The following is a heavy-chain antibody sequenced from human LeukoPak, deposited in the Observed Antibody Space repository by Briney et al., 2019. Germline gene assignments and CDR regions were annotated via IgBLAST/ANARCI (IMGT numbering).Heavy chain of an antibody. CDR3: AGDLGGYNFDY. Sequence: GGSLRLSCAASGFTFSKYSMNWVRQAPGKGLEWVSYINSGSYSIYYADSVKGRFTISRDNAKDSVYLQMNSLRAEDTAVYYCAGDLGGYNFDYWGQGTLLTVSS. V-gene: IGHV3-48*04. CDR1: GFTFSKYS. D-gene: IGHD5-24*01. CDR2: INSGSYSI. J-gene: IGHJ4*02.